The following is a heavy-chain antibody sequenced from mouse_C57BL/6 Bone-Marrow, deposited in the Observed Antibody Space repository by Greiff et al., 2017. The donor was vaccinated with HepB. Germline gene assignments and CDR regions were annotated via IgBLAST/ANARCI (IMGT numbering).Heavy chain of an antibody. Sequence: QVQLQQSGAELARPGASVKLSCKASGYTFTSYGISWVKQRTGQSLEWIGEIYPRSGNTYYNEKFKGKATLTADKSSSTAYMELRSLTSEDSAVFFCAKSWFAYWGQGTLVTVSA. V-gene: IGHV1-81*01. CDR1: GYTFTSYG. J-gene: IGHJ3*01. CDR3: AKSWFAY. CDR2: IYPRSGNT.